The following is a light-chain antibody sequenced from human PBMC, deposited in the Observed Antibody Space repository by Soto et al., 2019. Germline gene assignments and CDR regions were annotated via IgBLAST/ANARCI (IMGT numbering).Light chain of an antibody. Sequence: DIQMTQSPSSLSASVGDRVTITCRASQSISTYLNWYQQKPGKAPKLLIYAASSLQSGVPSRFSCSGSGTDFTLTISSLQPEDFATYYCQQSYRIPWTFGKGTKVDIK. CDR3: QQSYRIPWT. V-gene: IGKV1-39*01. CDR1: QSISTY. J-gene: IGKJ1*01. CDR2: AAS.